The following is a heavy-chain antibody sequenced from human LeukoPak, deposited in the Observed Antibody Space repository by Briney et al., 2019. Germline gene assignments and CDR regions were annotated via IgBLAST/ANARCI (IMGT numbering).Heavy chain of an antibody. CDR1: GYTFTSYG. CDR3: ARSRRSRGSYSAGDAFDI. V-gene: IGHV1-18*01. D-gene: IGHD1-26*01. J-gene: IGHJ3*02. Sequence: ASVKVSCKASGYTFTSYGISWVRQAPGQGLEWMGWISAYNGNTNYAQKLQGRVTMTTDTSTSTAYMELRSLRSDDTAVYYCARSRRSRGSYSAGDAFDIWGEGTMDADSS. CDR2: ISAYNGNT.